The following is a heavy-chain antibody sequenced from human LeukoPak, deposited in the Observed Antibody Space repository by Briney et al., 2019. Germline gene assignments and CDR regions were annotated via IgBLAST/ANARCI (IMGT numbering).Heavy chain of an antibody. CDR3: AKGYVVAVAGSPPGDY. CDR1: GFTFSSYW. Sequence: GGSLRLSCAASGFTFSSYWMHWVRQAPGKGLEWVSGISWNSGSIGYADSVKGRFTISRDNAKNSLYLQMNSLRAEDTALYYCAKGYVVAVAGSPPGDYWGQGTLVTVSS. V-gene: IGHV3-9*01. J-gene: IGHJ4*02. CDR2: ISWNSGSI. D-gene: IGHD6-19*01.